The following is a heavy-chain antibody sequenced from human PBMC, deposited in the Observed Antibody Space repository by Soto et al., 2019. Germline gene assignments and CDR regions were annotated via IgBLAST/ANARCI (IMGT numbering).Heavy chain of an antibody. V-gene: IGHV3-33*01. CDR2: IWYDGSNK. D-gene: IGHD6-6*01. CDR1: GFTFSSYG. Sequence: PGGSLRLSCAASGFTFSSYGMHWVRQAPGKGLEWVAVIWYDGSNKYYADSVKGRFTISRDNSKNTLYLQMNSLRAEDTAVYYCARDGRPSISPYSYYFDYWGQGTLVTVSS. CDR3: ARDGRPSISPYSYYFDY. J-gene: IGHJ4*02.